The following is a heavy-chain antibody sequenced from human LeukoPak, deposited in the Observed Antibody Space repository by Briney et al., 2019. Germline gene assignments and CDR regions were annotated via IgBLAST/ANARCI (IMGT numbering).Heavy chain of an antibody. D-gene: IGHD1-26*01. Sequence: GGSLRLSCAASGFTFSDYYMSWIRQAPGKGLEWVSYISSSSSYTNYADSVKGRFTISRDNAKNSLYLQMNSLRAEDTAVYCCAREGGSQRWGRSNWFDPWGQGTLVTVSS. V-gene: IGHV3-11*06. CDR1: GFTFSDYY. CDR3: AREGGSQRWGRSNWFDP. CDR2: ISSSSSYT. J-gene: IGHJ5*02.